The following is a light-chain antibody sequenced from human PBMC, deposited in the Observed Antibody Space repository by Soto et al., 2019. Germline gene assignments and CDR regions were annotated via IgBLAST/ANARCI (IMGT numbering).Light chain of an antibody. CDR1: QSISNW. J-gene: IGKJ1*01. V-gene: IGKV1-5*03. CDR2: KAS. Sequence: DIQMTQSPSTLSASVGDRVTITCRASQSISNWLAWYQQKPGKAPKLLIYKASSLESGVPSRFSGSGSGTEFTLTISSLQPDDFATYYCQQYNSYSPRTSGQGTKVEIK. CDR3: QQYNSYSPRT.